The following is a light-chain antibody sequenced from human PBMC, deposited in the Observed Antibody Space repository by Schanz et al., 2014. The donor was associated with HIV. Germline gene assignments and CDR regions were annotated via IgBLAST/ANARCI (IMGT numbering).Light chain of an antibody. CDR3: QTWDTGIRV. J-gene: IGLJ3*02. CDR2: LNSDGSH. CDR1: SGHSSYA. V-gene: IGLV4-69*02. Sequence: QLVLTQSPSASASLGASVKLTCTLSSGHSSYAIAWHQQQPEQGPRYLMRLNSDGSHTKGDGIPDRFSGSSSGAERYLTISSLQSEDEADYYCQTWDTGIRVFGGGTKLTVL.